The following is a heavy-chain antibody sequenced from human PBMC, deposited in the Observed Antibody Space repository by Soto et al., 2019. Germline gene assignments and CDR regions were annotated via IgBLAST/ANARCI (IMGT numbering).Heavy chain of an antibody. CDR2: INHSGST. Sequence: SETLSLTCAVYGGSFSGYYWSWIRQPPGKGLEWIGEINHSGSTNYNPSLKSRVTISVDTSKNQFSLKLSSVTAADTAVYYCARSRGYYDSSGQYDYWGQGTLVTVSS. CDR3: ARSRGYYDSSGQYDY. CDR1: GGSFSGYY. J-gene: IGHJ4*02. D-gene: IGHD3-22*01. V-gene: IGHV4-34*01.